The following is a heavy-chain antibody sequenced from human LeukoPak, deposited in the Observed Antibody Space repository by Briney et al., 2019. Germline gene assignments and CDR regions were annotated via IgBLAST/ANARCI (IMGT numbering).Heavy chain of an antibody. D-gene: IGHD6-19*01. J-gene: IGHJ4*02. CDR2: TCPGDSDT. CDR3: ARFSHSSGWFTGYFDY. Sequence: GESLKISCEASGYSFTDYWIAWVRQKPGKGLEWMGITCPGDSDTRYSPSFQGLITISADKSISTAYLQWSSLKASDTAMYYCARFSHSSGWFTGYFDYWGQGTLVTVSS. V-gene: IGHV5-51*01. CDR1: GYSFTDYW.